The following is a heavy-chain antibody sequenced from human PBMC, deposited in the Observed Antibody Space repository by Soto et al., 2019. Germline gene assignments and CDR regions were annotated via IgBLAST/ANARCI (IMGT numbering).Heavy chain of an antibody. V-gene: IGHV4-39*01. J-gene: IGHJ4*02. Sequence: PSETLSLTCTVSGGSISSSSYYWGWIRQPPGKGLEWIGSIYYSGSTYYNPSLKSRVTISVDTSKNQFSLKLSSVTAADTAVYYCAGHQDYDFWSGYYKWYFDYWGQGTMVTVYS. CDR3: AGHQDYDFWSGYYKWYFDY. D-gene: IGHD3-3*01. CDR1: GGSISSSSYY. CDR2: IYYSGST.